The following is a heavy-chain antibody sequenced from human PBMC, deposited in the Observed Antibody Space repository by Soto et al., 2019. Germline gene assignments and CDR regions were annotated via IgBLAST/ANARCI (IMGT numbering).Heavy chain of an antibody. Sequence: EVQLVESGGGLVQPGGSLRLSCAASGFTFSSYSMNWVRQAPGKGLEWVSYISSSSSTIYYADSVKGRFTISRDNAKNSMYLQMNSLRAEDTAVYYCARDSYSSGWDYWYFDLWGRGTLVTVSS. V-gene: IGHV3-48*01. CDR1: GFTFSSYS. CDR2: ISSSSSTI. CDR3: ARDSYSSGWDYWYFDL. D-gene: IGHD6-19*01. J-gene: IGHJ2*01.